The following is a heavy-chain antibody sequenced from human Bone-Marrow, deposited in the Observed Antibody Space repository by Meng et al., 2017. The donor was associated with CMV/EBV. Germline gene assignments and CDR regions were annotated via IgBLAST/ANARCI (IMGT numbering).Heavy chain of an antibody. V-gene: IGHV4-38-2*02. J-gene: IGHJ3*02. CDR1: GYSISSGYY. D-gene: IGHD2/OR15-2a*01. CDR3: ARHRHSGSFYDAFDI. CDR2: IYHSGST. Sequence: SETLSLTCTVSGYSISSGYYWGWVRQPPGKGLEWIGSIYHSGSTYYNPSLKSRVTISVDMSKNQFPLNLMSVTAADTAVYYCARHRHSGSFYDAFDIWGQGTMVTVSS.